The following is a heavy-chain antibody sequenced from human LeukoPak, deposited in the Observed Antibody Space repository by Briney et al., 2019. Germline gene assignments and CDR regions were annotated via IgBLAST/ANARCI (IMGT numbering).Heavy chain of an antibody. CDR1: GVSISSYY. V-gene: IGHV4-59*08. CDR3: ARHGSYSGYDFDY. Sequence: PSETLSLTCTVSGVSISSYYSSWIRQPPGKGLEWIGYIYYSGSTNYNPSLKSRVTISVDTSKNQFSLKLSSVTAADTAVYYCARHGSYSGYDFDYWGQGTLVTVSS. D-gene: IGHD5-12*01. CDR2: IYYSGST. J-gene: IGHJ4*02.